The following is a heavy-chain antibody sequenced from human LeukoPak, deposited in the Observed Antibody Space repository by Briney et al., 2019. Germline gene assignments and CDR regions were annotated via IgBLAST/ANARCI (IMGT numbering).Heavy chain of an antibody. V-gene: IGHV1-69*13. Sequence: WASVKVSCKASGYTFTSYAMNWVRQAPGQGLEWMGGIIPIFGTANYAQKFQGRVTITADESTSTAYMELSSLRSEDTAVYYCARSSYCSSTSCYLADAFDIWGQGTMVTVSS. CDR1: GYTFTSYA. CDR2: IIPIFGTA. D-gene: IGHD2-2*01. CDR3: ARSSYCSSTSCYLADAFDI. J-gene: IGHJ3*02.